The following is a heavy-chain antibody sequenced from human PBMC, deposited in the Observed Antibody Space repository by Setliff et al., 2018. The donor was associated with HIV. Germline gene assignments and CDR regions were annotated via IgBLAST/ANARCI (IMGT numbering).Heavy chain of an antibody. Sequence: VASVKVSCKTSGYFFSEFYIHWVQQAPGKGLEWMGRVNPEDGETIYAEKFQGRVTITADTSTDTAYMELSSLRFDDTAVYYCARSGGGWYNWFDPWGQGTPVTAPQ. CDR2: VNPEDGET. J-gene: IGHJ5*02. CDR1: GYFFSEFY. CDR3: ARSGGGWYNWFDP. V-gene: IGHV1-69-2*01. D-gene: IGHD3-16*01.